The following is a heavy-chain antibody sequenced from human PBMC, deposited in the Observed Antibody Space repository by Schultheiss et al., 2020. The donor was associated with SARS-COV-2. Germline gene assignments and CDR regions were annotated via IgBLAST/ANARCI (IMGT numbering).Heavy chain of an antibody. CDR2: ISTSGTT. Sequence: SQTLSLTCTVSGGSISSGSYYWSWIRQPAGKGLEWIGHISTSGTTNYNPSLKSRVTISVDTSKNQFSLKLSSVTAADTAVYYCARVSYYYYGIDVWGQGTTVTVSS. J-gene: IGHJ6*02. V-gene: IGHV4-61*09. CDR1: GGSISSGSYY. CDR3: ARVSYYYYGIDV.